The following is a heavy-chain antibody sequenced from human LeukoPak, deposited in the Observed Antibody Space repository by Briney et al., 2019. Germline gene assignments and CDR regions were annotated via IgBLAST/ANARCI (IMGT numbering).Heavy chain of an antibody. CDR1: SGSISSGRYF. CDR2: MYSSGST. CDR3: AGGIALTGSTKGDWFDP. Sequence: PSQTLSLTCTVSSGSISSGRYFWSWSRQPAGKVLEWFGRMYSSGSTNYNPSLQSRVAISRDTSKNQSSLNLSSATAADTAISYCAGGIALTGSTKGDWFDPWGQGTLVTVSS. V-gene: IGHV4-61*02. J-gene: IGHJ5*02. D-gene: IGHD1-20*01.